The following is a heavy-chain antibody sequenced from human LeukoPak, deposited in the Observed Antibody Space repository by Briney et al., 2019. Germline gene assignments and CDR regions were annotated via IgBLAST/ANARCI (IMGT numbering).Heavy chain of an antibody. CDR3: ATYTAMVLFDY. CDR2: IIPIFGTA. J-gene: IGHJ4*02. CDR1: GATFSSYA. D-gene: IGHD5-18*01. V-gene: IGHV1-69*01. Sequence: ASVKLSCKASGATFSSYAISWVRQAPGQGLEWMGGIIPIFGTANYAQKFQGRVTITADESTSTAYMELSSLRSEDTAVYYCATYTAMVLFDYWGQGTLVTVSS.